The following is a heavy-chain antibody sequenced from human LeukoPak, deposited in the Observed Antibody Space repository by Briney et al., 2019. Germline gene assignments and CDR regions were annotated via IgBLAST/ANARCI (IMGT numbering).Heavy chain of an antibody. J-gene: IGHJ4*02. CDR2: ISGSGGST. CDR3: AKEEWLGKMNYFDY. V-gene: IGHV3-23*01. CDR1: GFTFSSYA. D-gene: IGHD3-3*01. Sequence: GGSLRLSCAASGFTFSSYAMSWVRQAPGKGLEWVSGISGSGGSTYYADSVKGRFTISRDNSKNTLFLQMNSLRAEDTAVYFCAKEEWLGKMNYFDYWGQGTLVTVSS.